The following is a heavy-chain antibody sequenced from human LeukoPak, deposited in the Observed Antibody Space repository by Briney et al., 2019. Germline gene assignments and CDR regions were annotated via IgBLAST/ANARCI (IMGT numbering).Heavy chain of an antibody. CDR2: IIPIFGTA. CDR3: AREGLGTEMLKAFEY. D-gene: IGHD5-18*01. Sequence: SVNVSCKAFGGTFSSHAISWVRQAPGQGLEWMGGIIPIFGTANYAQKFQGRVTITADISTTTADLELSSLRSEDTAMYYCAREGLGTEMLKAFEYWGQGTLVTVSS. V-gene: IGHV1-69*06. CDR1: GGTFSSHA. J-gene: IGHJ4*02.